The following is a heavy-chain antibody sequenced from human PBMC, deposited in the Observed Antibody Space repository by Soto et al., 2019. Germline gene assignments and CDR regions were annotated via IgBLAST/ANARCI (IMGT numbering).Heavy chain of an antibody. CDR2: ISNSGGST. CDR3: AMEANSSSWINWFDP. J-gene: IGHJ5*02. CDR1: GFTFSNYG. D-gene: IGHD6-13*01. Sequence: GGSLSLSCAASGFTFSNYGMSWVRQAPGKGLEWVSSISNSGGSTYYADSVKGRFTISRDTSKNTLYLQMDSLRVEDTAIYYCAMEANSSSWINWFDPWGQGTQVTVSS. V-gene: IGHV3-23*01.